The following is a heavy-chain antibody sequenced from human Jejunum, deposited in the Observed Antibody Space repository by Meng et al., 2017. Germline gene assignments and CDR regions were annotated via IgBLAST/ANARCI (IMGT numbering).Heavy chain of an antibody. V-gene: IGHV4-30-4*01. CDR1: GGSISSADYY. CDR2: IYYSGST. D-gene: IGHD6-13*01. J-gene: IGHJ4*02. CDR3: ARGPIATAGTAVDY. Sequence: QVQLQESGPGLVKPSQTLSLTCTVSGGSISSADYYWSWIRQPPGKGLEWIGYIYYSGSTYYSPSLKSRVTISVDTSANQFSLKLNSVTAADTAVYYCARGPIATAGTAVDYWGQGTLVTVSS.